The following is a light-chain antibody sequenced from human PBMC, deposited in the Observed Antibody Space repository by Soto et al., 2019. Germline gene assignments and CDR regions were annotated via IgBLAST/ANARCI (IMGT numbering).Light chain of an antibody. J-gene: IGLJ3*02. Sequence: QFVLTQPPSASGSPGQSVTISCTGTSSDVGGYNYVSWYQQHPGKAPKLMIYEVSKRPSGVPDRFPGSKSGNTAALAVSWLPAEDEADYYCSSYAGSNLWVVGGGTKLTVL. CDR3: SSYAGSNLWV. CDR2: EVS. V-gene: IGLV2-8*01. CDR1: SSDVGGYNY.